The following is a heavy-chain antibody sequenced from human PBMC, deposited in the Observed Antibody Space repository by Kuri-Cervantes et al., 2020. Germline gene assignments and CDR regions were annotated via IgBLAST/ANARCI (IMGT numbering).Heavy chain of an antibody. CDR3: ATKYYDFGSGWENYYYGMDV. Sequence: GGSLRLSCAAYGFTVSSNYMSWVRQTPGKGLEWVSVIYSGGSTYYADSVKGRFTISRDNSKNTLYLQMNSLRAEDTAVYYCATKYYDFGSGWENYYYGMDVWGQGTTVTVSS. J-gene: IGHJ6*02. D-gene: IGHD3-3*01. CDR1: GFTVSSNY. V-gene: IGHV3-66*01. CDR2: IYSGGST.